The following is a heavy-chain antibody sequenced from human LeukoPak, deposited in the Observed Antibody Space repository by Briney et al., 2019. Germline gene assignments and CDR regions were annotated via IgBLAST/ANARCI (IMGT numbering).Heavy chain of an antibody. CDR1: GFPFHNYG. V-gene: IGHV3-9*01. D-gene: IGHD3-10*01. Sequence: GRSLRLSCVGSGFPFHNYGMHWVRQAPGKGLEWVSGVSRNSDNIVYADSVKGRFTISRDRAKNSVYLQMDSLRTEDTALYYCTKDMSGSGSLLYYFDRWGQGTQVTVSS. CDR3: TKDMSGSGSLLYYFDR. CDR2: VSRNSDNI. J-gene: IGHJ4*02.